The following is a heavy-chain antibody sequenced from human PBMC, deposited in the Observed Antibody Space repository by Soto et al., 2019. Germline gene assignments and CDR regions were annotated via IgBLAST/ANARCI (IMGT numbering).Heavy chain of an antibody. Sequence: QVTLKESGPVLVKPTETLTLTCTVSGFSLSNARMGVSWIRQPPGKALEWLAHIFSNDEKSYSTSLKSRLTISKDSSKSQVVLTMTNREPVDTATYYCARITVSCRDAFDIWGQGTMVTVSS. V-gene: IGHV2-26*01. CDR1: GFSLSNARMG. J-gene: IGHJ3*02. D-gene: IGHD4-17*01. CDR2: IFSNDEK. CDR3: ARITVSCRDAFDI.